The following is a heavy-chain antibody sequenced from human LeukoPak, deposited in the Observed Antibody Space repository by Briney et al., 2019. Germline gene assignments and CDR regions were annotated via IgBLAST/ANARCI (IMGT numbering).Heavy chain of an antibody. CDR2: IYYSGST. CDR1: GGSISSSSYY. CDR3: ARTNRYVENFDY. J-gene: IGHJ4*02. D-gene: IGHD5-24*01. Sequence: SETLSLTCTVSGGSISSSSYYWDWIRQPPGKGLEWIGSIYYSGSTYYNPSLKSRVTISVDTSKNQFSLRLSSVTAADTAVYYCARTNRYVENFDYWGQGSLVTVSS. V-gene: IGHV4-39*01.